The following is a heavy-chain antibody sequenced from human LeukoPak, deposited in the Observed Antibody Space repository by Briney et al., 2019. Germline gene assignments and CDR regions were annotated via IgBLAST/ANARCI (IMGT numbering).Heavy chain of an antibody. CDR2: INPSGGST. V-gene: IGHV1-46*01. CDR1: GYTFTSYY. J-gene: IGHJ2*01. D-gene: IGHD2/OR15-2a*01. CDR3: AREGLVLTSEWYLDI. Sequence: ASVKVSCKASGYTFTSYYMHWVRQAPGQGLEWMGIINPSGGSTSYAQKFRGRVTITADASTSTVYMEMSSLRSEDTAIYYCAREGLVLTSEWYLDIWGRGTQVTVSS.